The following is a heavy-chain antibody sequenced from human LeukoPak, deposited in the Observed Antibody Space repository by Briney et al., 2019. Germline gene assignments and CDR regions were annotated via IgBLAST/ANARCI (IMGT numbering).Heavy chain of an antibody. CDR2: IYYTGST. D-gene: IGHD1-14*01. CDR3: ARLAPGMSFDY. CDR1: GGSINNYY. V-gene: IGHV4-59*01. J-gene: IGHJ4*02. Sequence: PSETLSHTCTVSGGSINNYYWTWIRQPPGKGLEWIGYIYYTGSTNYNSSLKSRVTISVDTSNNHFSLKLSSVTAADTAIYYCARLAPGMSFDYWGQGTLVTVSS.